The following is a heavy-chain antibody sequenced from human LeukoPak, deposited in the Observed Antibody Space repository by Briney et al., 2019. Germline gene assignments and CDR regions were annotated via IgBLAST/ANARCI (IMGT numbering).Heavy chain of an antibody. V-gene: IGHV3-7*03. J-gene: IGHJ4*02. CDR1: GFTLSCCW. Sequence: GGAPRLSCFYSGFTLSCCWVRWVRPAPRKGVVWGVNQKQDGSDKYYVDSVKGRFTISRDNAKNSLYLQMNSLRAEDTAVYSCARVMGYCSGGSCYPFDYWGQGTLVTVSS. CDR3: ARVMGYCSGGSCYPFDY. D-gene: IGHD2-15*01. CDR2: QKQDGSDK.